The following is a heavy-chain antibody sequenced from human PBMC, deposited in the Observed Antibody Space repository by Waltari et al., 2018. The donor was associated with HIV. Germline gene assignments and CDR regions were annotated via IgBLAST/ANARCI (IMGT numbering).Heavy chain of an antibody. CDR2: INPNSGGT. D-gene: IGHD3-22*01. V-gene: IGHV1-2*02. CDR3: ARVPYYYDSTGYIDY. J-gene: IGHJ4*02. Sequence: QVQLVQSGAEVKKPGASVKVSCKASGYTFTGYYMHWVRQAPGQGLEWMGWINPNSGGTNYAQKFQGRVTMTRDTSITTAYMDLSRLRSDDTAVYYCARVPYYYDSTGYIDYWGQGTLVTVSS. CDR1: GYTFTGYY.